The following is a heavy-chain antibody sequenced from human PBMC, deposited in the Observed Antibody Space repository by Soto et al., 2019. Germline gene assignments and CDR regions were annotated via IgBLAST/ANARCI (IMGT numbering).Heavy chain of an antibody. CDR2: IYYSGST. CDR3: ARRERAAGTDWWFDP. V-gene: IGHV4-39*01. J-gene: IGHJ5*02. D-gene: IGHD6-13*01. CDR1: GGSISSSSFH. Sequence: QLQLQESGPGLVKPSETLSLTCTVSGGSISSSSFHWGWIRQPPGKGLEWIGSIYYSGSTYYSPSLKSRVTIAVDTSKNQFPLKLSSVTAADTAVYYCARRERAAGTDWWFDPWGQGTLVTVSS.